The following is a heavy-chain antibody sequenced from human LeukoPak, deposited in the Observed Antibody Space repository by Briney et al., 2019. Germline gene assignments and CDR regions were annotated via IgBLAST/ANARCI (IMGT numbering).Heavy chain of an antibody. V-gene: IGHV4-39*07. J-gene: IGHJ4*02. CDR2: IYYSGST. D-gene: IGHD3-10*01. CDR3: ARGRGFPHPFDY. CDR1: GGSISSSSYY. Sequence: PSETLSLTCTVSGGSISSSSYYWGWIRQPPGKGLEWIGSIYYSGSTYYNPSLKSRVTISVDTSKNQFSLKLSSVTAADTAVYYCARGRGFPHPFDYWGQGTLVTVSS.